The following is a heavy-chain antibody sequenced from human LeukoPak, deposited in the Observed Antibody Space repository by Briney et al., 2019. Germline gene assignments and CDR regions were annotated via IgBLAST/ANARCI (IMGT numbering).Heavy chain of an antibody. CDR3: AREVGVITGTFDAFDI. Sequence: PSETLSLTCTVSGGSISSGSYYWSWIRQPAGKGLEWIGRIYTSGSTNYNPSLKSRVTISVDTSKNQFSLKLSSVTAADTAVYYCAREVGVITGTFDAFDIWGQGTMVTVSS. CDR2: IYTSGST. V-gene: IGHV4-61*02. D-gene: IGHD1-20*01. J-gene: IGHJ3*02. CDR1: GGSISSGSYY.